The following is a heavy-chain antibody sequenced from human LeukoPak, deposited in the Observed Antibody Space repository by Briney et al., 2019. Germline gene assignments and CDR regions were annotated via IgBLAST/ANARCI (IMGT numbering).Heavy chain of an antibody. CDR2: IYYSGST. D-gene: IGHD1-20*01. J-gene: IGHJ3*02. V-gene: IGHV4-59*01. Sequence: SETLSLTCTVSGGSISNYYWSWIRQPPGKGLEWIGYIYYSGSTIYNPSLKSRVTISVDTSKNQFSLNLTSVTAADTAVYYCARDPNWSDDPFDIWGQGTMVTVPS. CDR3: ARDPNWSDDPFDI. CDR1: GGSISNYY.